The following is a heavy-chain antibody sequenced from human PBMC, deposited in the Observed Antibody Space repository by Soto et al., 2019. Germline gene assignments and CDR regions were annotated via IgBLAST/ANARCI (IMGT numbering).Heavy chain of an antibody. Sequence: VQLQESGPGLVTPSQTLSLTCTVSGGSIHSGGYYWTWIRQYPGQGLEWIGYIYTIENTYYNPSLESRVPLSEDRSKNQFSLRLTSVTAADTAVYYCARGRSGAAGTFDYWGQGALVTVSS. CDR1: GGSIHSGGYY. CDR2: IYTIENT. D-gene: IGHD6-13*01. V-gene: IGHV4-31*03. CDR3: ARGRSGAAGTFDY. J-gene: IGHJ4*02.